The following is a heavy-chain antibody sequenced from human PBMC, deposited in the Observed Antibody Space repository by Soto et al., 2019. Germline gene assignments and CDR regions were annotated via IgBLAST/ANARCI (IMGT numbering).Heavy chain of an antibody. CDR1: GGSISSGGYY. D-gene: IGHD2-21*02. CDR3: ARVSIVVVTDDAFDI. V-gene: IGHV4-31*03. Sequence: QVQLQESGPGLVKPSQTLSLTCTVSGGSISSGGYYWSWLRQHPGKGLEWIGYIYYSGSTYYNPSLKSRVTISVDTSKTQFSLKLSSVTAADTAVYYCARVSIVVVTDDAFDIWGQGTMVTVSS. J-gene: IGHJ3*02. CDR2: IYYSGST.